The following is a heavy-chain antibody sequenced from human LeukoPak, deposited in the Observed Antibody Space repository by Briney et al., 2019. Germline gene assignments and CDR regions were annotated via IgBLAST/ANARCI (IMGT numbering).Heavy chain of an antibody. CDR1: GGTFSSCA. CDR3: ARRFVVVAANYYYYYGMDV. V-gene: IGHV1-69*13. Sequence: ASVKVSCKASGGTFSSCAISWVRQAPGQGLEWMGGIIPIFGTANYAQKFQGRVTITADESTSTAYMELSSLRSEDTAVYYCARRFVVVAANYYYYYGMDVWGQGTTVTVSS. J-gene: IGHJ6*02. D-gene: IGHD2-15*01. CDR2: IIPIFGTA.